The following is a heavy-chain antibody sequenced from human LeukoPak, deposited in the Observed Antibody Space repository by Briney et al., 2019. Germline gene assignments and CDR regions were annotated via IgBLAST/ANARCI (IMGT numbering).Heavy chain of an antibody. Sequence: GGSLGLSCAASGFTFSSYAMSWVRQAPGKGLEWVSAISGSGGSTYYADSVKGRFTISRDNSKNTLYLQMNSLRAEDTAVYYCAKDPAPYGDYSNFDYWGQGTLVTVSS. CDR2: ISGSGGST. CDR3: AKDPAPYGDYSNFDY. J-gene: IGHJ4*02. D-gene: IGHD4-17*01. CDR1: GFTFSSYA. V-gene: IGHV3-23*01.